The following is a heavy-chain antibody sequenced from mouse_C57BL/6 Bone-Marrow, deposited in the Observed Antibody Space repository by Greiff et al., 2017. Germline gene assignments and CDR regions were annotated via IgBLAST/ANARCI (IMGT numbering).Heavy chain of an antibody. CDR2: IRLKSDNYAT. V-gene: IGHV6-3*01. CDR3: TLYGSSSPWFAY. J-gene: IGHJ3*01. D-gene: IGHD1-1*01. CDR1: GFTFSNYW. Sequence: EVKLVESGGGLVQPGGSMKLSCVASGFTFSNYWMNWVRQSPEKGLEWVAQIRLKSDNYATHYAESVKGRFTISRDDSKSSVYLQMNNLRAEDTGIYYCTLYGSSSPWFAYWGQGTLVTVSA.